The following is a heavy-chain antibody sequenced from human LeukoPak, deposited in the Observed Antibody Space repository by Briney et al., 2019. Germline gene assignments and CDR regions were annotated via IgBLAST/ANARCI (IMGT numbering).Heavy chain of an antibody. D-gene: IGHD6-13*01. V-gene: IGHV4-34*12. CDR3: ARDATIAAPLMS. Sequence: SETLSPTCAVYGGSFSGYYWNWIRQPPGEGLEWIGNIFHGVTTFYNPSLMNRVAISVDTSKNQFSLKLTSVTAADTAVYYCARDATIAAPLMSWGQGTLVIVSS. CDR2: IFHGVTT. J-gene: IGHJ4*02. CDR1: GGSFSGYY.